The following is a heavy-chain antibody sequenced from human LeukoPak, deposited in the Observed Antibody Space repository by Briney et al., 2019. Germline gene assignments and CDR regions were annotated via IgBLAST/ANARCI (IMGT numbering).Heavy chain of an antibody. V-gene: IGHV3-23*01. J-gene: IGHJ1*01. Sequence: PGGSLRLSCAASGFTFSSYAMSWVRQAPGKGLEWVSVISNSGGSTFYADSVKGRFTISRDNSKNTLYLQMNSLRAEDTAVYYCARDQYSSNWYVHHWGQGTLVTVS. CDR2: ISNSGGST. CDR3: ARDQYSSNWYVHH. CDR1: GFTFSSYA. D-gene: IGHD6-19*01.